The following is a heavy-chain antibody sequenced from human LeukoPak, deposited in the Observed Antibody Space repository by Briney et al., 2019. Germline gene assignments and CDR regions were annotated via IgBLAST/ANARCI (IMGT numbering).Heavy chain of an antibody. CDR1: GFTFSSYS. J-gene: IGHJ4*02. Sequence: GGSLRLSCAASGFTFSSYSMNWVRQAPGKGLEWVSSISSSSLYIYYADSVKGRFTISRDNAKNSLYLQMNSLRAEDTAVYYCARGASSSGWYDYFDYWGQGTLVTVSS. CDR3: ARGASSSGWYDYFDY. V-gene: IGHV3-21*01. D-gene: IGHD6-19*01. CDR2: ISSSSLYI.